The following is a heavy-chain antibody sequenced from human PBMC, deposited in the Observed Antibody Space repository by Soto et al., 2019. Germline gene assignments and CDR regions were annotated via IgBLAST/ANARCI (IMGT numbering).Heavy chain of an antibody. CDR1: GFTFSTYE. J-gene: IGHJ4*02. V-gene: IGHV3-48*03. CDR3: ARDTMGYDRSGFYPLFY. D-gene: IGHD3-22*01. CDR2: ISSSGSIV. Sequence: EVQPVESGGGLVQPGGSLRLSCEASGFTFSTYEMNWVRQAPGKGLEWISYISSSGSIVYYTDSVKGRFTISRDNAKKSLYLQMDSLRDDDTAIYYCARDTMGYDRSGFYPLFYWGQGTLVTVSS.